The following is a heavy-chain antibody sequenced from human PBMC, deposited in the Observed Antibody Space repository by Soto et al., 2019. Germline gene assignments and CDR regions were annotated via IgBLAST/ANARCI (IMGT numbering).Heavy chain of an antibody. CDR3: ARSPNSKSGYEHLREEDDAFDI. D-gene: IGHD5-12*01. J-gene: IGHJ3*02. Sequence: GGSLRLSCAASGFTFSSYDMHWVRQATGKGLEWVSAIGTAGDTYYPGSVKGRFTISRENAKNSLYRQMNSLRAGDTAVYYCARSPNSKSGYEHLREEDDAFDIWGQGTMVTVSS. CDR1: GFTFSSYD. V-gene: IGHV3-13*01. CDR2: IGTAGDT.